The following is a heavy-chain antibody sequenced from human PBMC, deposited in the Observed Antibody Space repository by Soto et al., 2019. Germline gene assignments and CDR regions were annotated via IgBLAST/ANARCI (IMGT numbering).Heavy chain of an antibody. CDR1: GFTFRSDP. D-gene: IGHD2-2*01. V-gene: IGHV3-23*01. CDR2: ISATGDYT. J-gene: IGHJ4*02. CDR3: AQSPNFYCSIYHCYKYHLDY. Sequence: GGPLRLYCPASGFTFRSDPMNWVRQAPWKGMEWVSAISATGDYTSYADYVKGRFTISRDTYMNTLYLQMNRLRTEDTAVYYCAQSPNFYCSIYHCYKYHLDYWGQGTLVTVS.